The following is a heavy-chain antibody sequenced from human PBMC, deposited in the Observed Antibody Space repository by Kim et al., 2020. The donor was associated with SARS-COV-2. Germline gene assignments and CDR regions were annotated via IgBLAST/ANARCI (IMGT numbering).Heavy chain of an antibody. CDR3: TTQRYLWFGELEDY. Sequence: GGSLRLSCAASGFTFSNAWMSWVRQAPGKGLEWVGRIKSKTDGGTTDYAAPVKGRFTISRDDSKNTLYLQMNSLKTEDTAVYYCTTQRYLWFGELEDYWGQGTLVTVSS. V-gene: IGHV3-15*01. CDR2: IKSKTDGGTT. CDR1: GFTFSNAW. D-gene: IGHD3-10*01. J-gene: IGHJ4*02.